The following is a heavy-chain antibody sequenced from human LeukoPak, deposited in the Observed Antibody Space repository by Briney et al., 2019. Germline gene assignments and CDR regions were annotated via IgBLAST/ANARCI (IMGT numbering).Heavy chain of an antibody. D-gene: IGHD2-2*01. V-gene: IGHV4-59*01. J-gene: IGHJ6*03. CDR2: IYYSGST. Sequence: SETLSLTCTVSGGSISSYYWSWIRQPPGKGLEWIGYIYYSGSTNYNPSLKSRVTISVDTSMNQFSLKLSSVTAADTAVYYCARVPSPLGYCSSTSCPHYYYMDVWGKGTTVTVSS. CDR1: GGSISSYY. CDR3: ARVPSPLGYCSSTSCPHYYYMDV.